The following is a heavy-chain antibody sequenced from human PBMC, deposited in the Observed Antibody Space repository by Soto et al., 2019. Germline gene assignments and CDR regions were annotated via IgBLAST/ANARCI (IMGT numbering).Heavy chain of an antibody. Sequence: PSETLSLTCTVSGGSISSYYWSWIRQPPGKGLEWIGYIFYTGNTDYNPSLKCRVTISVDTSKNEFSLKLTSVTTADKAVYYCERVDSGWNDYCGQGTLVIFSS. CDR2: IFYTGNT. CDR1: GGSISSYY. CDR3: ERVDSGWNDY. D-gene: IGHD6-19*01. J-gene: IGHJ4*02. V-gene: IGHV4-59*01.